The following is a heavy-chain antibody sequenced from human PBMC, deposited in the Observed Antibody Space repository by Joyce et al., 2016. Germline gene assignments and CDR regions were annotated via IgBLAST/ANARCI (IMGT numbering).Heavy chain of an antibody. V-gene: IGHV5-51*01. CDR2: IFPGDLDT. CDR3: ARLGSSSHYYFYYFMDV. D-gene: IGHD6-6*01. CDR1: GYTFASRW. Sequence: EVQLVQSGAEVKKPGESLKISCEAFGYTFASRWIAWVRQVPGKGLEWMGSIFPGDLDTRYSPPFQGQVTISVDKSTNTAYLQWSGLKASDTAMYYCARLGSSSHYYFYYFMDVWGKGTTVTVSS. J-gene: IGHJ6*03.